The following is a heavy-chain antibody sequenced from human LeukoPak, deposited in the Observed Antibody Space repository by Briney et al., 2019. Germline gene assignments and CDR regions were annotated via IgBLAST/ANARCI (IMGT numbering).Heavy chain of an antibody. Sequence: PGGSLRLSCAVSGFTFSSYAMSWVRQAPGRGMEWVSAISGSGGSTYYAGSVKGRFTISRDNSKNTLYLQMNSLRAEDTAVYYCAKDRWDIVVVVAATDEYFQHWGQGTLVTVSS. D-gene: IGHD2-15*01. CDR2: ISGSGGST. V-gene: IGHV3-23*01. CDR3: AKDRWDIVVVVAATDEYFQH. CDR1: GFTFSSYA. J-gene: IGHJ1*01.